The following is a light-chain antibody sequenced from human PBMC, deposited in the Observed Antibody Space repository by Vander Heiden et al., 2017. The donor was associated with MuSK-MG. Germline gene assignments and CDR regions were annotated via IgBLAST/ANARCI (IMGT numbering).Light chain of an antibody. J-gene: IGLJ2*01. CDR2: EVS. CDR1: SSDVGSYNL. CDR3: CSYAGSGTLL. Sequence: QSALTQPASVSGSPGQSITISCTGTSSDVGSYNLVSWYQQHPGKAPKLMIYEVSTRPSGVSNRFSGSKSGNTASLTLSGLQAEDEADYYCCSYAGSGTLLFGGGTKLTVL. V-gene: IGLV2-23*02.